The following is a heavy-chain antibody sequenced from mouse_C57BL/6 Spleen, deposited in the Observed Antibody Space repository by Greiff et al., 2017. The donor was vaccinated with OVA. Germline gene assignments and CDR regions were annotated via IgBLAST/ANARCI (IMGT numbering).Heavy chain of an antibody. V-gene: IGHV3-6*01. D-gene: IGHD1-1*01. J-gene: IGHJ2*01. Sequence: VQLKESGPGLVKPSQSLSLTCSVTGYSITSGYYWNWIRQFPGNKLEWMAYISYDGSNNYNPSLKNRISITRDTSKNQFFLKLNSVTTEDTATYCCTRESYYYGHSWGQGTTLTVSS. CDR1: GYSITSGYY. CDR3: TRESYYYGHS. CDR2: ISYDGSN.